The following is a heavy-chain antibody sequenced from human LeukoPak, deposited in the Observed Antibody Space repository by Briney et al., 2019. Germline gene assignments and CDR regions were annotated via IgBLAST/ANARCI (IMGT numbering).Heavy chain of an antibody. CDR3: ARGLRFLEWSHDAFDI. Sequence: SQTLSLTCTVSGGSLSSSGYYWSWIRQPPGKGLEWIGYIYHSGSTYYRPSLKSRVTMSVDTSKNQFSLKLSSVTAADTALYYCARGLRFLEWSHDAFDIWGQGTTVTVSS. V-gene: IGHV4-30-2*01. CDR2: IYHSGST. D-gene: IGHD3-3*01. J-gene: IGHJ3*02. CDR1: GGSLSSSGYY.